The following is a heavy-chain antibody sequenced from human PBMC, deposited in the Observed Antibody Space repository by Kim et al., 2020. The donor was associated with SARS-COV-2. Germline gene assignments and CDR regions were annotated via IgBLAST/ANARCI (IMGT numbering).Heavy chain of an antibody. CDR1: GGSISSGDYY. V-gene: IGHV4-30-4*01. J-gene: IGHJ4*02. CDR3: ARDDLNSFSFDY. Sequence: SETLSLTCTVSGGSISSGDYYWSWIRQPPGKGLEWIGYIYYSGSTYYNPSLKSRVTISVDTSKNQFSLKLSSVTAADTAVYYCARDDLNSFSFDYWGQGTLVTVSS. D-gene: IGHD1-7*01. CDR2: IYYSGST.